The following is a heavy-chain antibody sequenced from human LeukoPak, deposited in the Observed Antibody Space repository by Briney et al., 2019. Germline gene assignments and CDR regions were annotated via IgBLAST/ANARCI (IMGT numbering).Heavy chain of an antibody. CDR3: ARDAPTSSSWYY. CDR1: GYAFSGYY. J-gene: IGHJ4*02. D-gene: IGHD6-13*01. CDR2: IIPILGIA. V-gene: IGHV1-69*04. Sequence: GASVKVSCKASGYAFSGYYMHWVRQAPGQGLEWMGRIIPILGIANYAQKFQGRVTITADKSTSTAYMELSSLRSEDTAVYYCARDAPTSSSWYYWGQGTLVTVSS.